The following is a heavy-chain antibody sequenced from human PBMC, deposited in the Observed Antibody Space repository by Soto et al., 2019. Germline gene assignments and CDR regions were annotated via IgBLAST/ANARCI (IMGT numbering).Heavy chain of an antibody. CDR1: GVSITSYY. Sequence: QVQLQESGPGLVKPSETLSLTCTVSGVSITSYYWSWIRQPAGKGLEWIGRIYSSGSTNYNPSLKSRVTNSIDTSKNQFSLKLSSVTAADTAVYYCACLYNWNGWSDYWGQGTLVTVSS. CDR2: IYSSGST. CDR3: ACLYNWNGWSDY. V-gene: IGHV4-4*07. D-gene: IGHD1-20*01. J-gene: IGHJ4*02.